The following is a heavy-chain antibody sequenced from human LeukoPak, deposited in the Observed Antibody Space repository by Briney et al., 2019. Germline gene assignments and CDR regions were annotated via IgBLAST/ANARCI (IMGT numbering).Heavy chain of an antibody. D-gene: IGHD5-12*01. V-gene: IGHV3-7*05. Sequence: GGSLRLSCAASGFTFSTYWMSWVRQAPGKGLEWVANIKHDGSDKKYVDSVKGRFTISRDNSKSTLYLQMNSLRAEDTAVFYCAKGGQTDRFDYWGQGALVTVSS. CDR2: IKHDGSDK. CDR3: AKGGQTDRFDY. J-gene: IGHJ4*02. CDR1: GFTFSTYW.